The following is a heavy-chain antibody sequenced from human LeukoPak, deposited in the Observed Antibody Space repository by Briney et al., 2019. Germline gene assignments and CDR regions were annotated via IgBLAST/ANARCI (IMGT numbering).Heavy chain of an antibody. Sequence: SETLSLTCTVSGGSISSSSYYWSWIRQPPGKGLEWIGYIYYSGSTNYNPSLKSRVTISVDTSKNQFSLKLSSVTAADTAVYYCARDSPPQRNWGQGTLVTVSS. CDR3: ARDSPPQRN. CDR1: GGSISSSSYY. CDR2: IYYSGST. V-gene: IGHV4-61*01. J-gene: IGHJ4*02. D-gene: IGHD2/OR15-2a*01.